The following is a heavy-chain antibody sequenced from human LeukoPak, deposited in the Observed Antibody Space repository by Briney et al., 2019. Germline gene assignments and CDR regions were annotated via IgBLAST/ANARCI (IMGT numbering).Heavy chain of an antibody. Sequence: SETLSLTCTVSGGPVRSASYYWSWVRQPAGKGLEWIGRIYTSEGTSYNPSLKSRVAISADTSKNHFSLKLNSVTTADTAVYYCTRGAGWLIDYWGQGILVTVSS. CDR2: IYTSEGT. J-gene: IGHJ4*02. CDR3: TRGAGWLIDY. D-gene: IGHD3-16*01. V-gene: IGHV4-61*10. CDR1: GGPVRSASYY.